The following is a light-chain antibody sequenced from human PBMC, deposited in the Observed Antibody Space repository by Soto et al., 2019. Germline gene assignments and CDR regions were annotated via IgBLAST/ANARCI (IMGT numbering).Light chain of an antibody. J-gene: IGLJ1*01. V-gene: IGLV2-23*01. CDR3: CSYVGSTTYV. CDR1: SDDIGRYNQ. Sequence: QSGLTQPASVSGSPGQSITISCTGSSDDIGRYNQVSWYQQHPGKAPKVMIYEGSQRPSGVSNRFSGSKSGNTASLTISGLQAEDEADYYCCSYVGSTTYVFGSGTNVTVL. CDR2: EGS.